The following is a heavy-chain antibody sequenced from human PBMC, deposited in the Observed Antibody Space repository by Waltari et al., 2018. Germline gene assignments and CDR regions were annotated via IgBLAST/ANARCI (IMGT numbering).Heavy chain of an antibody. CDR3: ASEGWQSPLDI. Sequence: EVQLVEYGGGLVKPGGSLRLSCAASGFTFSSYEMNWVRQAPGKGLEWVSYISSSGSTIYYADSVKGRFTISRDNAKNSLYLQMNSLRAEDTAVYYCASEGWQSPLDIWGQGTMVTVSS. J-gene: IGHJ3*02. V-gene: IGHV3-48*03. CDR2: ISSSGSTI. CDR1: GFTFSSYE.